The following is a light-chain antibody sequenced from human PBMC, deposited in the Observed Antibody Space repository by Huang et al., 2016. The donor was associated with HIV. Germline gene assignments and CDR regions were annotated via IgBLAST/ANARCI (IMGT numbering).Light chain of an antibody. CDR1: QSLLHSNGYNY. V-gene: IGKV2-28*01. J-gene: IGKJ4*01. Sequence: DIVMTQSPLSLPVTPGEPASISCSSSQSLLHSNGYNYLDWYLQKPGQSPQLLIDLGSNRAAGVPDRFSGSGSGTTFTLKISRVEAEDVGVYYCMQALQTPLTFGGGTKVEIK. CDR2: LGS. CDR3: MQALQTPLT.